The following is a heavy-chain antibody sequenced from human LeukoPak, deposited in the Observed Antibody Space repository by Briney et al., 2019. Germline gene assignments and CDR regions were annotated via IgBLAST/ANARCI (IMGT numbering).Heavy chain of an antibody. CDR3: VKDHDYYASGPI. CDR2: ISGSCSDT. CDR1: GFTFSNYA. D-gene: IGHD3-10*01. V-gene: IGHV3-23*01. J-gene: IGHJ3*02. Sequence: GESLRLSCAASGFTFSNYAMNWVRQGPGKGLEWVSVISGSCSDTYYAGSVKGRFTISRDNSKHTLYLQMNSLGAEDTAIYYSVKDHDYYASGPIWGQGTMVTVS.